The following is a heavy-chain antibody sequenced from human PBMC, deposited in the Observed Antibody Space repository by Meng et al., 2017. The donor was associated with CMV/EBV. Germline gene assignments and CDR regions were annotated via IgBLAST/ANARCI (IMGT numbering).Heavy chain of an antibody. D-gene: IGHD1-26*01. CDR1: GYTFSNFG. J-gene: IGHJ5*02. CDR2: ISTYNDDI. Sequence: ASVKVSCKTSGYTFSNFGIAWVRQAPGQGLEWMGWISTYNDDIKYGQKFRGRLTMTTDTSTSTAYMELRSLISDDTAVYYCARDRCGTCPSGWWLDPWGQGTLVTVSS. CDR3: ARDRCGTCPSGWWLDP. V-gene: IGHV1-18*01.